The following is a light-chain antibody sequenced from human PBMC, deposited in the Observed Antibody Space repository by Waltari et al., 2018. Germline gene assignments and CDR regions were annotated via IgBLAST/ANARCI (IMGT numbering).Light chain of an antibody. V-gene: IGKV1-39*01. Sequence: DIQMTQSPSSLSASVGDRVTITCRASQGISNFLNWYQQKPGMAPRLLIHAAYSLQSGVPLRLSGSGSETDFSLTISSLHPEDYATYCCQQSYSTFITFGQGTRLDSK. CDR2: AAY. J-gene: IGKJ5*01. CDR1: QGISNF. CDR3: QQSYSTFIT.